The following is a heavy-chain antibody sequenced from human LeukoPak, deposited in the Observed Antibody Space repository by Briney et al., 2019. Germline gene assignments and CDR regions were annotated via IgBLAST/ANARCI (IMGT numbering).Heavy chain of an antibody. D-gene: IGHD6-19*01. Sequence: GASVKVSCKASGYTFTSYGISWVRQAPGQGLERMGWISAYNGNTNYAQKLQGRVTMTTDTSTSTAYMELRSLRSDDTAVYYCARSYSSGWYRDYYYYMDVWGKGTTVTVSS. CDR3: ARSYSSGWYRDYYYYMDV. CDR2: ISAYNGNT. V-gene: IGHV1-18*01. CDR1: GYTFTSYG. J-gene: IGHJ6*03.